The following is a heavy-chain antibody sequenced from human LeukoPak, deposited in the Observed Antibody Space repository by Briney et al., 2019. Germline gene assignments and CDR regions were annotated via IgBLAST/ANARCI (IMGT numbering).Heavy chain of an antibody. CDR3: ARYQTPIAAAGSRYAFDI. V-gene: IGHV4-59*01. J-gene: IGHJ3*02. Sequence: PSETLSLTCTVSGGSISSYYWSWIRQPPGKGLEWIGYIYYSGSTNYNPSLKCRVTMSVDTSKNQFSLKLSSVTAADTAVYYCARYQTPIAAAGSRYAFDIWGQGTMVTVSS. CDR2: IYYSGST. D-gene: IGHD6-13*01. CDR1: GGSISSYY.